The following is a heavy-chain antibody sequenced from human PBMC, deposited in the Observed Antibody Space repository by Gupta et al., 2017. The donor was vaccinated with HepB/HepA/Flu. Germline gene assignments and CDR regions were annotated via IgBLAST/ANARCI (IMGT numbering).Heavy chain of an antibody. V-gene: IGHV3-43*01. CDR2: ISLDGGST. CDR3: AKGRVEQQLVLDY. D-gene: IGHD6-13*01. CDR1: GFTFDDYT. J-gene: IGHJ4*02. Sequence: EVQLVESGGVVVQPGGSLRLSCAASGFTFDDYTMHWVRQAPGKGLEWVSIISLDGGSTYYADSVKGRFTISRDNSKNSLYLQMNSLRTEDTALYYCAKGRVEQQLVLDYWGQGTLVTVSS.